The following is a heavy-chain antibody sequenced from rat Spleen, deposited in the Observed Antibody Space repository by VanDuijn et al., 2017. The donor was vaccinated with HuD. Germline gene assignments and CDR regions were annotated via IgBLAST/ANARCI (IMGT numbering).Heavy chain of an antibody. V-gene: IGHV5S14*01. J-gene: IGHJ3*01. Sequence: EVLLVESGGGIVQPGRSLKLSCTASGLTVDTYGMAWVRQTPTKGLEWVASISAGGADTYYRDSVKGRFTISRDDAKNTQSLHMDSLRSEDTATYYCTIAFAYWGQGYLVTVSS. CDR2: ISAGGADT. CDR1: GLTVDTYG. CDR3: TIAFAY.